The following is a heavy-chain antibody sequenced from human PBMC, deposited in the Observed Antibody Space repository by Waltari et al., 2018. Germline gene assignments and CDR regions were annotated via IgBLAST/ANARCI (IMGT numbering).Heavy chain of an antibody. CDR3: AREHITMVRGVRGGYYYYGMDV. J-gene: IGHJ6*02. CDR2: IYTSGGP. CDR1: GGSISSGSYY. D-gene: IGHD3-10*01. Sequence: QVQLQESGPGLVKPSQTLSLTCTVSGGSISSGSYYWSWIRQPAGKGLEWIGRIYTSGGPNSNPPLKSRVTRSVDTPKNQFSRKLSSGTAADTAVYYCAREHITMVRGVRGGYYYYGMDVWGQGTTVTVSS. V-gene: IGHV4-61*02.